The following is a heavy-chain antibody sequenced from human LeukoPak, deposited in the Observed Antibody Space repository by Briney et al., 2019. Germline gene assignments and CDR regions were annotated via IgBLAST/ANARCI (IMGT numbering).Heavy chain of an antibody. Sequence: SETLSLTCTVSGGSISSYYWSWIRQPAGKGLEWIGRIYTSGSTNYNPSLKSRVTISVDTSKNQFSLKLRSVTAADTAVYYCARDHISNSGYDRHYYYMDVWGKGTTVTVSS. CDR2: IYTSGST. CDR3: ARDHISNSGYDRHYYYMDV. D-gene: IGHD5-12*01. V-gene: IGHV4-4*07. CDR1: GGSISSYY. J-gene: IGHJ6*03.